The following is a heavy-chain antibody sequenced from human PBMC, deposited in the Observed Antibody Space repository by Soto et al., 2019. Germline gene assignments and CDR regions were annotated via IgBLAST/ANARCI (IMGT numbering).Heavy chain of an antibody. CDR3: ARVSLRGYSGGTQLGLFDP. J-gene: IGHJ5*02. CDR1: GGTFSSYA. CDR2: IIPIFGTA. V-gene: IGHV1-69*13. Sequence: SVKVSCKASGGTFSSYAISCVRQAPGQGLEWMGGIIPIFGTANYAQKFQGRVTITADESTSTAYMELSSLRSEDTAVYYCARVSLRGYSGGTQLGLFDPWGQGTLVTVSS. D-gene: IGHD5-12*01.